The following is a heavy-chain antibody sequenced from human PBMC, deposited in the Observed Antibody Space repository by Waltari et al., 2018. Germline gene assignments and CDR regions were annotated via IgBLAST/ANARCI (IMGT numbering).Heavy chain of an antibody. J-gene: IGHJ4*02. CDR2: IYYSGST. CDR3: ARQSWFQSSGGDLDY. CDR1: GGSISSSRYY. Sequence: QLQLQESGPGLVKPSETLSLTCTVSGGSISSSRYYWGWIRQPPGKGLEWIGSIYYSGSTYYNPSLKSRVTISVDTSKNQFSLKLSSVTAADTAVYYCARQSWFQSSGGDLDYWGQGTLVTVSS. V-gene: IGHV4-39*01. D-gene: IGHD6-19*01.